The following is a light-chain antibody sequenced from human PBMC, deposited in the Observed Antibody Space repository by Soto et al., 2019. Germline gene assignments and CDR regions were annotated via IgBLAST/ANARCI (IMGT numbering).Light chain of an antibody. J-gene: IGLJ2*01. CDR2: EDD. Sequence: NFMLTQPHSVSESPGKTVTISCTRSSGNIASFFVQWYQRRPGSAPRIVIYEDDQRPSGVPDRFSGSIDSSSNSASLTISGLKTEDEADYYCQSYDSRVVRVVFGGGTKLTVL. CDR3: QSYDSRVVRVV. CDR1: SGNIASFF. V-gene: IGLV6-57*04.